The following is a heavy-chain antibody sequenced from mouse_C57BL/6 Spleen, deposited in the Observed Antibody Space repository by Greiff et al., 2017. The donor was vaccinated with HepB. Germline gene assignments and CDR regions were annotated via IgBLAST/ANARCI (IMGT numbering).Heavy chain of an antibody. J-gene: IGHJ2*01. CDR2: IHPNSGST. D-gene: IGHD2-1*01. CDR3: ARSRGNYGLDY. V-gene: IGHV1-64*01. CDR1: GYTFTSYW. Sequence: VQLQQPGAELVKPGASVKLSCKASGYTFTSYWMHWVKQRPGQGLEWIGMIHPNSGSTNYNEKFKSKATLTVDKSSSTAYMQLSSLTSEDSAVYYCARSRGNYGLDYWGHGTTLTVSS.